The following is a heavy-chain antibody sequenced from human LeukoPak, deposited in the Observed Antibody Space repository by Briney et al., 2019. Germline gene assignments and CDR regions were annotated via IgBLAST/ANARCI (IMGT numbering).Heavy chain of an antibody. V-gene: IGHV3-74*01. J-gene: IGHJ6*02. Sequence: PGGSLRLSCAASGFTFSSYWMHWVRQAPGKGLGWVSRISSDGSTTSHADSVQGRFTISRDNAKNTLYLQMTSLRAEDTAVYYCARDQVHYYVSGSYSGYYGMAVWGQGTTVTVSS. CDR3: ARDQVHYYVSGSYSGYYGMAV. D-gene: IGHD3-10*01. CDR2: ISSDGSTT. CDR1: GFTFSSYW.